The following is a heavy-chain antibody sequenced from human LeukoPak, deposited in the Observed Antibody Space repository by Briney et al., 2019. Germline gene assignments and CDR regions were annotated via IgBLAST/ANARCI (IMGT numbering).Heavy chain of an antibody. Sequence: GGSLRLSCAASGFTFSSYAMSWVRQAPGKGLEWVSSISNSGGRTFYTDSVKGRFTISRDNSKISLYLQMNSLRAEDTAVYYCAKSYNGYESKPDYWGQGTLVTVSS. CDR3: AKSYNGYESKPDY. V-gene: IGHV3-23*01. CDR2: ISNSGGRT. J-gene: IGHJ4*02. D-gene: IGHD5-12*01. CDR1: GFTFSSYA.